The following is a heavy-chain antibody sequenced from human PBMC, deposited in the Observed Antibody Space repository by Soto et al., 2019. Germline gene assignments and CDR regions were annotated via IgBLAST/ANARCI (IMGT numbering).Heavy chain of an antibody. V-gene: IGHV1-2*04. CDR1: GYTFTGYY. Sequence: ASVKVSCKASGYTFTGYYMHWVRQAPGQGLEWMGWINPNSGGTNYAQKFQGWVTMTRDTSISTAYMELSRLRSDDTAVYYCARARSDCSSTSCYVGYFDYWGQGTLVTVSS. J-gene: IGHJ4*02. CDR3: ARARSDCSSTSCYVGYFDY. D-gene: IGHD2-2*01. CDR2: INPNSGGT.